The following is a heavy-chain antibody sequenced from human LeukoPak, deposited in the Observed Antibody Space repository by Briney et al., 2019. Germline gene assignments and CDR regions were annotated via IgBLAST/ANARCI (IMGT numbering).Heavy chain of an antibody. V-gene: IGHV3-23*01. J-gene: IGHJ4*02. D-gene: IGHD4-11*01. CDR1: GFTFSSFA. CDR2: ISGSGISR. Sequence: GGSLRLSCAACGFTFSSFAMNWVRQAPGKGLEWVSGISGSGISRGYADSVKGRFTISRDNSKNTVLLQMDSLRAEDTAIYYCAKRSGVYSDNSGVFDYWGQGSLVTVSS. CDR3: AKRSGVYSDNSGVFDY.